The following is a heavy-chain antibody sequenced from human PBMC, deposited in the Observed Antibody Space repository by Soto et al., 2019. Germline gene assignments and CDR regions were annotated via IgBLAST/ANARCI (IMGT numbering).Heavy chain of an antibody. Sequence: PGGSLRLSCVASGFTFSSYGMLWVRQAPGKGLEWVAVIWYDGSNKYYVDSVEGRFTISRDNSKNTLSLQMNSLRAEDTAVYYCARDQHSTSSFLEDWGQGTLVTVSS. CDR2: IWYDGSNK. V-gene: IGHV3-33*01. CDR3: ARDQHSTSSFLED. J-gene: IGHJ4*02. D-gene: IGHD6-6*01. CDR1: GFTFSSYG.